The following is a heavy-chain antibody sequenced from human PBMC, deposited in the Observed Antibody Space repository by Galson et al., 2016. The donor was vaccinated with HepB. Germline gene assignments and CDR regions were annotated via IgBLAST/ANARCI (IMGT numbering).Heavy chain of an antibody. V-gene: IGHV3-21*01. J-gene: IGHJ4*02. Sequence: SLRLSCAVSGFTLSNYRIDWVRQAPGKGLEWVSCISSSSVYIWYADSVRGRFTNSRDNAKNTLYLQMDSLTAEDTAVYYCARADGFNTPFLYSWGQGTLVTVSS. D-gene: IGHD5-24*01. CDR1: GFTLSNYR. CDR3: ARADGFNTPFLYS. CDR2: ISSSSVYI.